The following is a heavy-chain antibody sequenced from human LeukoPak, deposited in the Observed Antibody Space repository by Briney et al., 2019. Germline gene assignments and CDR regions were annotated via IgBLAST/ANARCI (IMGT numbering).Heavy chain of an antibody. CDR3: ARDFSLWFGELFGGFDP. V-gene: IGHV7-4-1*02. Sequence: ASMKVSCKASGYTFTSYGISWVRQAPGQGLEWMGWINTNTGNPTYAQGFTGRFVFSLDTSVSTAYLQISSLKAEDTAVYYCARDFSLWFGELFGGFDPWGQGTLVTVSS. CDR1: GYTFTSYG. J-gene: IGHJ5*02. D-gene: IGHD3-10*01. CDR2: INTNTGNP.